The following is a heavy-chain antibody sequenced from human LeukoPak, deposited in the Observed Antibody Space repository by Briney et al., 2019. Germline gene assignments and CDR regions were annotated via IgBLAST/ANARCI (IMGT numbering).Heavy chain of an antibody. V-gene: IGHV4-59*11. CDR2: IYNSVTT. CDR1: GGSISNHY. J-gene: IGHJ4*02. CDR3: ARQAAFDRSEGQFDY. D-gene: IGHD3-9*01. Sequence: KPSETLSLTCTASGGSISNHYWSWIRQPPGKGLEWIGYIYNSVTTNYNPSLKSRVTISVDTSKNQFSLKLTSVTAADTAVYYCARQAAFDRSEGQFDYWGQGTLVTVSS.